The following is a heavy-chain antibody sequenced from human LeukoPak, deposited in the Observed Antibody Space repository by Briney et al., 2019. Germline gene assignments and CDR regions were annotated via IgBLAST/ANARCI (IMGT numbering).Heavy chain of an antibody. CDR2: INGSGGST. J-gene: IGHJ4*02. D-gene: IGHD3-10*01. V-gene: IGHV3-23*01. Sequence: GGSLRPSCAASGFTFSSYAMSWVRQAPGKGLEWVSAINGSGGSTYYADSVKGRFTISRDNSKNTLYLQMNSLRVEDTAVYYCTKSYRAYYYGSGSYRIDYWGQGTLVTVSS. CDR3: TKSYRAYYYGSGSYRIDY. CDR1: GFTFSSYA.